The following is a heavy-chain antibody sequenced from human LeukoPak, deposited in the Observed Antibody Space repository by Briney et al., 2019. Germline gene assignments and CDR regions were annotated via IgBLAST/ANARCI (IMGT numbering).Heavy chain of an antibody. CDR3: AAHTAMAAY. CDR2: INPSSGGT. V-gene: IGHV1-2*02. Sequence: ASVKVSCKASGYTFTGYYMHWVRQAPGQGLEWMGWINPSSGGTNYARKFQGRVTMTRDTSISTAYMELSRLRSDGTAVYYCAAHTAMAAYWGQGTLVTVSS. J-gene: IGHJ4*02. D-gene: IGHD5-18*01. CDR1: GYTFTGYY.